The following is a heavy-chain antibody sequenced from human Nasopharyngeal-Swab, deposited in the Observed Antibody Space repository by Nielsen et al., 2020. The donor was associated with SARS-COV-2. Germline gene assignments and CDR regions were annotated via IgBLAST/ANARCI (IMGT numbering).Heavy chain of an antibody. CDR2: IYPGDSDT. CDR1: GYTFTSYW. V-gene: IGHV5-51*01. J-gene: IGHJ4*02. Sequence: GGSLRLSCTGSGYTFTSYWIGWVRQMPGKGLEWMGIIYPGDSDTRYSPSFQGQVTISADKSISTAYLQWSSLKASDTAMYYCARTDGSGSYYISYFDYWGQGTLVTVSS. D-gene: IGHD3-10*01. CDR3: ARTDGSGSYYISYFDY.